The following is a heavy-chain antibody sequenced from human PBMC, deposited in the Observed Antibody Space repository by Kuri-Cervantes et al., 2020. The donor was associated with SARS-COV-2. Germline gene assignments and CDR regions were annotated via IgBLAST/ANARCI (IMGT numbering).Heavy chain of an antibody. CDR1: GGSFSGYY. CDR3: ARLRVGYSSGWLDY. Sequence: SQTLSLTCAVYGGSFSGYYWSWIRQPPGKGLEWIGEINHSGSTNYNPSLKSRVTISVDTSKNQFSLKLSSVTAADTAVYYCARLRVGYSSGWLDYWGQGTLVTVSS. J-gene: IGHJ4*02. D-gene: IGHD6-19*01. V-gene: IGHV4-34*01. CDR2: INHSGST.